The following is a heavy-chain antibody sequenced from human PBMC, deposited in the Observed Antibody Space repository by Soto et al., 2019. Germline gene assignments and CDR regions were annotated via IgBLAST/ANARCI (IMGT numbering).Heavy chain of an antibody. D-gene: IGHD5-12*01. CDR3: ARDYGDGYNLLYYFDY. V-gene: IGHV3-30-3*01. Sequence: QVQLVESGGGVVQPGRSLRLSCAASGFTFSSYAMHWVRQAPGKGLEWVAVISYDGSNKYYADSVKGRFTISRDNSKNTLYLQMHSLRAEDTAVYYCARDYGDGYNLLYYFDYWGQGTLVTVSS. CDR2: ISYDGSNK. CDR1: GFTFSSYA. J-gene: IGHJ4*02.